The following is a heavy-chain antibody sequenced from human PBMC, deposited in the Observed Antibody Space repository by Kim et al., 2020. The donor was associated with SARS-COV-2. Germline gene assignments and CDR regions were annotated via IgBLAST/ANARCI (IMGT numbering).Heavy chain of an antibody. CDR3: AAYDYSSGSPAFDY. Sequence: ASVKVSCKISGYIFTELSVHWVRQAPGKGLEWMGGFDPQDGETIYPQKFQGRLTMTEDTSTNTAYMELSSLKSEDTAVYYCAAYDYSSGSPAFDYWGQGTLVTVAS. D-gene: IGHD3-10*01. CDR2: FDPQDGET. J-gene: IGHJ4*02. CDR1: GYIFTELS. V-gene: IGHV1-24*01.